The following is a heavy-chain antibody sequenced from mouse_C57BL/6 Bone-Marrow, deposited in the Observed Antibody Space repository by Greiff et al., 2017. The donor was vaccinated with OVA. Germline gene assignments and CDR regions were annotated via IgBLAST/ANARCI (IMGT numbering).Heavy chain of an antibody. Sequence: QVQLQQSGAELVKPGASVKLSCKASGYTFTSYWMQWVKQRPGQGLEWIGEIDPSDSYTNYNQKFKGKATLTVDTSSSTAYMQLSSLTSEDSAVYYCARKGIYDGYPAWFAYWGQGTLVTVSA. J-gene: IGHJ3*01. V-gene: IGHV1-50*01. D-gene: IGHD2-3*01. CDR2: IDPSDSYT. CDR1: GYTFTSYW. CDR3: ARKGIYDGYPAWFAY.